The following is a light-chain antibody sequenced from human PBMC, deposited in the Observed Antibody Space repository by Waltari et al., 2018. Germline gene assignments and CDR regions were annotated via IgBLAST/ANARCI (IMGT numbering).Light chain of an antibody. CDR3: SSFKTSSSWI. J-gene: IGLJ2*01. CDR2: DVS. Sequence: QSALTQPASVSGSPGPSITLSCTGTISDIGASNHVSWYQQYPGQAPKLLIFDVSDRPPGVFDRFSGSKSGNTASLTISGLQAEDEADYYCSSFKTSSSWIFGGGTKLTVL. V-gene: IGLV2-14*03. CDR1: ISDIGASNH.